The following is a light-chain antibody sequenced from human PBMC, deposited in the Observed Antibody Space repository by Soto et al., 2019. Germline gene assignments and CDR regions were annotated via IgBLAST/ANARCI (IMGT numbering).Light chain of an antibody. CDR1: TNDIVSYNY. CDR2: EVT. Sequence: QSALTQPASVSGSPGQSITLSCAGTTNDIVSYNYVSWFQQHPGEAPKLIIFEVTHRPSGISTRFSGSKSGNTASLTISDLQAEDEALYYCSSYKFSTTLRVFGGGTKLTVL. V-gene: IGLV2-14*01. J-gene: IGLJ3*02. CDR3: SSYKFSTTLRV.